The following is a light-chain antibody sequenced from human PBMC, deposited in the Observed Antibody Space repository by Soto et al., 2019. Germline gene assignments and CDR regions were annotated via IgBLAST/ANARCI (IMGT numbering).Light chain of an antibody. Sequence: DIQMTQYPSTLSASVGDRVIITCRASQSISSWLAWYQQKPGKAPKLLISKASNLESGVPSGFSGSGSGTEFTLTVSSLQPDDFATYYCQQYYSYWTFDQGTKVEIK. J-gene: IGKJ1*01. CDR2: KAS. CDR3: QQYYSYWT. V-gene: IGKV1-5*03. CDR1: QSISSW.